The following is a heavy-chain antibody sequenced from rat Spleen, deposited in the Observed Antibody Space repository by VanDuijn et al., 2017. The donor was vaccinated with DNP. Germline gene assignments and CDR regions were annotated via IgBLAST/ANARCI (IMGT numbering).Heavy chain of an antibody. J-gene: IGHJ2*01. V-gene: IGHV5S13*01. CDR3: ARHGDYYSNFISFDY. Sequence: EVQLVESGGGLVRPGRSLKLSCADSGFTFSNFDMAWVRQAPTKGLEWVASISTSGGSTYYRDSVKGRFTISRDNAKNTQYLQMDSTRSEDTATYYCARHGDYYSNFISFDYWGQGVMVTVSS. CDR2: ISTSGGST. CDR1: GFTFSNFD. D-gene: IGHD1-2*01.